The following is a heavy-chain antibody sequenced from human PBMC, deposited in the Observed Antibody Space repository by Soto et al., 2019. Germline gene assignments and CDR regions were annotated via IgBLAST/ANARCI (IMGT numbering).Heavy chain of an antibody. CDR3: AREGVEVAGTYYYYYMDV. CDR2: ISAYNGNT. CDR1: GYTFTSYG. D-gene: IGHD6-19*01. Sequence: ASVKVSCKASGYTFTSYGISWVRQAPGQGLEWKGWISAYNGNTNYAQKLQGRVTMTTDTSTSTAYMELRSLRSDDTAVYYCAREGVEVAGTYYYYYMDVWGKGTTVTVSS. J-gene: IGHJ6*03. V-gene: IGHV1-18*01.